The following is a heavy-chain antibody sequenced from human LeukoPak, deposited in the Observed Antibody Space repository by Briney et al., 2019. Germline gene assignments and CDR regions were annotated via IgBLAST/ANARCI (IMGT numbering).Heavy chain of an antibody. V-gene: IGHV4-34*01. Sequence: SETLSLTCAVYGGSFSGYYWSWIRQPPGKGLEWIGEINHSGSTNYNPSLKSRVTLSRDTSKNQFPLNLRSVTAADTAVYYCARVAYSGYYGGVDPWGQGTLVTVSS. CDR1: GGSFSGYY. CDR2: INHSGST. CDR3: ARVAYSGYYGGVDP. J-gene: IGHJ5*02. D-gene: IGHD5-12*01.